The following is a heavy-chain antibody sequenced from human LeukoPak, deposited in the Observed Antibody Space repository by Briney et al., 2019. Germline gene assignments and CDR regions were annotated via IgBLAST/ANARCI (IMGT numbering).Heavy chain of an antibody. J-gene: IGHJ4*02. V-gene: IGHV4-59*02. CDR2: VYHSGST. Sequence: SETLSLTCSVSGHSVSSYYWIWVRQPPGKGLEWIGYVYHSGSTNYNPSLNSRVTISLDTSKNQFSLKLTSVTAADTAVYYCARARLAMSDVFDSWGQGTLVTVSS. CDR3: ARARLAMSDVFDS. D-gene: IGHD2-21*01. CDR1: GHSVSSYY.